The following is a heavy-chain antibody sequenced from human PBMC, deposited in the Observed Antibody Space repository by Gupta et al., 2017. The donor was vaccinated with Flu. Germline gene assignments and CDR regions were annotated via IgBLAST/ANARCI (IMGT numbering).Heavy chain of an antibody. CDR1: GYTFTSYD. Sequence: QVQLVQSGAEVKKPGASVKVSCEASGYTFTSYDINWVRQATGQGLEWMGWMNPNSGNTGYAQKFQCRVTMTRNTSISTAYMELSSLRSEDTAVYYCARGRLHGGSYVYYFDYWCQGTLVTVSS. V-gene: IGHV1-8*01. D-gene: IGHD1-26*01. CDR2: MNPNSGNT. CDR3: ARGRLHGGSYVYYFDY. J-gene: IGHJ4*02.